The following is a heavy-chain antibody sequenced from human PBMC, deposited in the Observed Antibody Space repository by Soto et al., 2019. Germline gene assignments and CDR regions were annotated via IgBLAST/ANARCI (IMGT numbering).Heavy chain of an antibody. D-gene: IGHD2-21*01. J-gene: IGHJ4*02. Sequence: QVQLVESGGGVVQPGRSLRLSCAASGFTFSSYGMHWVRQAPGKGLEWVAVISYDGSNKYYADSVKGRFTISRDNSKNTLYPQMNSLRAEDTAVYYCAKVARNTYGYWGQGTLVTVSS. V-gene: IGHV3-30*18. CDR1: GFTFSSYG. CDR2: ISYDGSNK. CDR3: AKVARNTYGY.